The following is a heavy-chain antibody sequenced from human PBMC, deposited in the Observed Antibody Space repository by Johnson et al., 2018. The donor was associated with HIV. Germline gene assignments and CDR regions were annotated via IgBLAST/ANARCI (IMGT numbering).Heavy chain of an antibody. Sequence: VQLVESGGGLVQPGGSLRLSCAGSGFTFEEYGIHWVRQVPGKGLEWVSGITGTGGSTYYADSVKGRFTISRDNSKNTLYLQMNSLRAEDTALYYCARGVRGSSCYNAYDLWGQGTMVIVSS. CDR3: ARGVRGSSCYNAYDL. CDR2: ITGTGGST. J-gene: IGHJ3*01. V-gene: IGHV3-23*04. D-gene: IGHD6-6*01. CDR1: GFTFEEYG.